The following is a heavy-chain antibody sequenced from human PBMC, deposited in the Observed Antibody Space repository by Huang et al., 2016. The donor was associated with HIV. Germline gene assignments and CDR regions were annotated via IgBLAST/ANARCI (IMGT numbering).Heavy chain of an antibody. V-gene: IGHV3-9*01. Sequence: VQLVESGGGLVQPGWSLRLSCAASGFAFSQYVVHWVRQYPGKGLEGVSCIGGNSGDIAYAASVRGRFVISRDNAKKSLYLKMNGLRLEDTALYFCVIMDDYFDYWGQGVLVGVSS. D-gene: IGHD2-8*01. CDR3: VIMDDYFDY. CDR1: GFAFSQYV. J-gene: IGHJ4*02. CDR2: IGGNSGDI.